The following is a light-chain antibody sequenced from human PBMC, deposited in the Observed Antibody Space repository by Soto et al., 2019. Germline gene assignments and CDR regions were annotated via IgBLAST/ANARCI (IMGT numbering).Light chain of an antibody. J-gene: IGLJ2*01. CDR3: SSYTSSRTVI. Sequence: QSALTQPASVSGSPGQSITISCTGTSSDVGGYTFVSWYQHHPGKGPKLLISEVSNRPSGVSNRFSGSKSGNTAFLTISGLQTEDAADYYCSSYTSSRTVIFGGGTKLTVL. CDR2: EVS. CDR1: SSDVGGYTF. V-gene: IGLV2-14*01.